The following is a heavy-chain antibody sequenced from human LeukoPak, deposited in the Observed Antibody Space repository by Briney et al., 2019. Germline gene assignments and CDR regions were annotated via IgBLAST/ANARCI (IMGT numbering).Heavy chain of an antibody. CDR2: ISYDGSNT. Sequence: GGSLRLSCAASGFTFSSYGMHWVRQAPGKGLEWVAVISYDGSNTYYADSVKGRFTISRDSSTLYLQMHSLRAEDAAVYYCANPEYAFDIWGQGTMVTVSS. CDR3: ANPEYAFDI. J-gene: IGHJ3*02. V-gene: IGHV3-30*18. CDR1: GFTFSSYG.